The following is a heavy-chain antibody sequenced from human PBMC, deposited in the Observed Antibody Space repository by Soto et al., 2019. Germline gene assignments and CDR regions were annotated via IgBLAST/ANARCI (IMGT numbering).Heavy chain of an antibody. V-gene: IGHV4-31*03. Sequence: QVQLQESGPGLVKPSQTLSLTCTVSGGSISSGGYYWSWIRQHPGKGLEWIGYIYYSGSTCYNPSLKSRVNISVDTSKNQFALKLSSVTAADTAVYDCARDQISGDDSGYGMDVWGQGTTVTVSS. D-gene: IGHD5-12*01. CDR3: ARDQISGDDSGYGMDV. CDR2: IYYSGST. J-gene: IGHJ6*02. CDR1: GGSISSGGYY.